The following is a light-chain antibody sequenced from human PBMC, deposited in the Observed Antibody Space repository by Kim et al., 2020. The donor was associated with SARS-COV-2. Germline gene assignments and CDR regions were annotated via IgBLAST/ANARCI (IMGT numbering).Light chain of an antibody. V-gene: IGKV3-20*01. J-gene: IGKJ2*01. Sequence: LSPGERATLSCRASQSVDSRYLTWYQQKPGQAPRRLIYSTSTRATGVPDRFSGGGFGTDFTLTISRLETEDFAVYYCHQFVALPYTFGQGTKLEI. CDR1: QSVDSRY. CDR2: STS. CDR3: HQFVALPYT.